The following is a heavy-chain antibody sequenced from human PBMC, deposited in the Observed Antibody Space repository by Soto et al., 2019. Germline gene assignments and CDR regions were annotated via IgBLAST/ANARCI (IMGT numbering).Heavy chain of an antibody. D-gene: IGHD6-13*01. Sequence: PSETLSLTCAVSGGSISSGGYFWSWIRQPPGKGLEWIGYIYHSGSTYYNPSLKSRVTISVDRSKNQFSLKLSAVTAADTAVYYCAREKGSSFSFDYWGQGTLVTVSS. J-gene: IGHJ4*02. V-gene: IGHV4-30-2*01. CDR1: GGSISSGGYF. CDR2: IYHSGST. CDR3: AREKGSSFSFDY.